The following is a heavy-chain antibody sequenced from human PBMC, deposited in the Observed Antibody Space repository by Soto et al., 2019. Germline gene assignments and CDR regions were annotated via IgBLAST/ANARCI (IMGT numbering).Heavy chain of an antibody. Sequence: QVQLVQSGAEVRKPGASVKVSCEASGYTFTSYDIYWVRQATGQGLEWMGWMNPNTGNSGYAQKFQGRVTMTSDTSISTAHMELSSLRSDVTAVYYCARRAETNGWNGFGADKYYFDFWGQGTLVTVSS. CDR3: ARRAETNGWNGFGADKYYFDF. J-gene: IGHJ4*02. D-gene: IGHD1-1*01. CDR2: MNPNTGNS. V-gene: IGHV1-8*01. CDR1: GYTFTSYD.